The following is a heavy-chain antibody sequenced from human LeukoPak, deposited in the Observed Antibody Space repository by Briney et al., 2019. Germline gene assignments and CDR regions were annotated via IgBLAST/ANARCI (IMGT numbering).Heavy chain of an antibody. J-gene: IGHJ4*02. CDR3: ARLGVNTMIAGPDY. CDR1: GGSISSSPFS. D-gene: IGHD3-22*01. V-gene: IGHV4-39*01. Sequence: PSETLSLTRTVSGGSISSSPFSWGWIRQSPAKGLEWIGSINYGGTTYYNPSLKSRVTIFVDTSKNQFSLKLSSVTAADTAVYYCARLGVNTMIAGPDYWGQGTLVTVSS. CDR2: INYGGTT.